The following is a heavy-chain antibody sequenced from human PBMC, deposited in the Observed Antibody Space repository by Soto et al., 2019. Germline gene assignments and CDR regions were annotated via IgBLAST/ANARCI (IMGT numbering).Heavy chain of an antibody. V-gene: IGHV4-34*01. CDR1: GGSFSGYY. J-gene: IGHJ4*02. Sequence: SETLSLTCAVYGGSFSGYYWSWIRQPPGKGLEWIGEINHSGSTNYNPSLKSRVTISVDTSKNQFSLKLSSVTAADTAVYYCARARYSYRSDYWGQGTLVTVSS. CDR3: ARARYSYRSDY. D-gene: IGHD5-18*01. CDR2: INHSGST.